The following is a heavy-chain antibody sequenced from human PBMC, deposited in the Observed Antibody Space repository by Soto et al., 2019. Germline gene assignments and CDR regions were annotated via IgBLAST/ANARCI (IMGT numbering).Heavy chain of an antibody. CDR2: ISYDGSDK. CDR1: GFTFSSYG. Sequence: QVQLVESGGGVVQPGRSLRLSCAASGFTFSSYGMHWVRQAPGKGLEWVALISYDGSDKYSAGSVKGRFTISRDNSKNTXXLQMNSLRAEDTAIYYCAKDLNYYDTSGYLEGTDYWGQGTLVTVSS. J-gene: IGHJ4*02. CDR3: AKDLNYYDTSGYLEGTDY. V-gene: IGHV3-30*18. D-gene: IGHD3-22*01.